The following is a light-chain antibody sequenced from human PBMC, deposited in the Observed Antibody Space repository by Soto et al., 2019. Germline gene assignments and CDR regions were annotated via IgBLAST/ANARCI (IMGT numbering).Light chain of an antibody. CDR3: SSYAGSNKFENYV. J-gene: IGLJ1*01. CDR2: EVS. V-gene: IGLV2-8*01. Sequence: QSALTQPPSASGSPGQSVTISCTGTSSDVGGYNYVSWYQQHPGKAPKLMIYEVSKRPSGVPDRFSGSKSGNTASLTVSGLQAEDEADYYCSSYAGSNKFENYVFGTGTKLTVL. CDR1: SSDVGGYNY.